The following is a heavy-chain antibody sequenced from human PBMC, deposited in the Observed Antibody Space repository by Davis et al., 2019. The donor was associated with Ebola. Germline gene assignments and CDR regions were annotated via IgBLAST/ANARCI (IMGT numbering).Heavy chain of an antibody. J-gene: IGHJ3*02. CDR2: TYYSSKWYN. CDR3: ARGWLRTGFDI. V-gene: IGHV6-1*01. Sequence: PSETLSLTCAISGDSVSSGGWSWIRQSPSRGLEWLGRTYYSSKWYNDYAVSVKSRITINPDTSKNQFSLEVRSVAPEDTAVYFCARGWLRTGFDIWGQGTMVTVSS. D-gene: IGHD5-24*01. CDR1: GDSVSSGG.